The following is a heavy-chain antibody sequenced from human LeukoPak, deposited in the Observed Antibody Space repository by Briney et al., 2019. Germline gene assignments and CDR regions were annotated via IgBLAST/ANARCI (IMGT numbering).Heavy chain of an antibody. CDR2: IIPIFGTA. J-gene: IGHJ4*02. Sequence: ASVKVSCKASGGTFSSYAISWVRQAPGQGLEWMGGIIPIFGTANYAQKFQGRVTITTDESTSTAYTELSSLRSEDTAVYYCARIGYCGGDCYNDYWGQGTLVTVSS. CDR3: ARIGYCGGDCYNDY. V-gene: IGHV1-69*05. CDR1: GGTFSSYA. D-gene: IGHD2-21*02.